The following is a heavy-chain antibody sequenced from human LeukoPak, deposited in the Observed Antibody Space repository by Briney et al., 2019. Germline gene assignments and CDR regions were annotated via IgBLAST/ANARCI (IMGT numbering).Heavy chain of an antibody. V-gene: IGHV1-2*02. CDR3: ARAGGWHYYDSSGREGNWFDP. Sequence: ASVTVSFKASGYTFTVYYMHWVRQAPGQGREGMGWINPNSGGTNYAQKFQGGVTMTRDTSISTAYMELSRLRSDDTAVYYCARAGGWHYYDSSGREGNWFDPWGQGTLVTVSS. D-gene: IGHD3-22*01. J-gene: IGHJ5*02. CDR1: GYTFTVYY. CDR2: INPNSGGT.